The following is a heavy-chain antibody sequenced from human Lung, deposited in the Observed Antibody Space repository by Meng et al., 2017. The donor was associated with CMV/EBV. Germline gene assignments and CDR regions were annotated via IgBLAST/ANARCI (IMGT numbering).Heavy chain of an antibody. CDR1: GGSFSGYD. D-gene: IGHD3-22*01. Sequence: SXTXSLXCAVYGGSFSGYDWSWIRQSPGKGLEWIGEINHRGSTNYNPSLKSRLTISVDTSKNQFSLKLNSVTAADTAVYYCARGSTSVTMIVVVITAASLAYDSWXQGPLVTVSS. CDR3: ARGSTSVTMIVVVITAASLAYDS. CDR2: INHRGST. J-gene: IGHJ4*02. V-gene: IGHV4-34*01.